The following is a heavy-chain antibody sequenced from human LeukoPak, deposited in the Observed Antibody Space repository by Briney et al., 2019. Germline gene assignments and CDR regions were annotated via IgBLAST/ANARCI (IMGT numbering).Heavy chain of an antibody. J-gene: IGHJ4*02. D-gene: IGHD3-10*01. CDR2: IIPIFGTA. CDR3: ATLSTGTVDY. Sequence: SVKVSCXASGGTFSSYAISWVRQAPGQGLGWMGGIIPIFGTANYAQKFQGRVTITADESTSTAYMELSSLRSEDTAVYYCATLSTGTVDYWGQGTLVTVSS. CDR1: GGTFSSYA. V-gene: IGHV1-69*01.